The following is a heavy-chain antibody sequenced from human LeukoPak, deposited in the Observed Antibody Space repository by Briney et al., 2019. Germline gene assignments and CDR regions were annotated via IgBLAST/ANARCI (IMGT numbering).Heavy chain of an antibody. CDR1: GFSFSSYA. CDR2: MSSSDDGR. D-gene: IGHD3-10*01. J-gene: IGHJ4*02. Sequence: AGGSLRLSCATSGFSFSSYAMSWVRQAPGKGLEWVSAMSSSDDGRYYAASVRGRFTISRETSRSTLYLQMNSLRAEDTAVYYCAKGYGSGVDYWGQGTLVTVSS. CDR3: AKGYGSGVDY. V-gene: IGHV3-23*01.